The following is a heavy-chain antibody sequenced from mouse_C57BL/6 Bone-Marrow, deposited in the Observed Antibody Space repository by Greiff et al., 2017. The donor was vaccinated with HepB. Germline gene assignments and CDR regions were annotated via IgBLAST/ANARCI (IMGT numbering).Heavy chain of an antibody. V-gene: IGHV1-55*01. CDR3: ARGWLRRRTWFAY. CDR2: IYPGSGST. Sequence: QVQLQQSGAELVEPGASVKMSCKASGYTFTSYWITWVKQRPGQGLEWIGDIYPGSGSTNYNEKFKSKATLTVDTSSSTAYMQLSSLTSEDSAVYYCARGWLRRRTWFAYWGQGTLVTVSA. J-gene: IGHJ3*01. CDR1: GYTFTSYW. D-gene: IGHD2-2*01.